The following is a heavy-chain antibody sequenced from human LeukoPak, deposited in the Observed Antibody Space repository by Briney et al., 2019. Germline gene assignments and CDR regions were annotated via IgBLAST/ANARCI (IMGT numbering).Heavy chain of an antibody. J-gene: IGHJ6*03. D-gene: IGHD3-10*01. CDR2: ISSSSSII. Sequence: GGSLRLSCAASGFTFSGYSMNWVPQAPGKGLEWVSYISSSSSIIYYADSVKGRFTISRDNSKNTLYLQMNSLRAEDTVVYYCARGSGSYPPYYYHMDIWGKGTTVTVSS. CDR3: ARGSGSYPPYYYHMDI. V-gene: IGHV3-48*01. CDR1: GFTFSGYS.